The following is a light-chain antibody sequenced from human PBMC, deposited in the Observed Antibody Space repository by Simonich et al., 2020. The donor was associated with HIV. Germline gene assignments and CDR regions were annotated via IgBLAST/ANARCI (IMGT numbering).Light chain of an antibody. CDR1: QSVLYNSNNKNY. J-gene: IGKJ2*01. CDR3: QQYSSTPMYT. V-gene: IGKV4-1*01. CDR2: WAS. Sequence: DIVMTQSPDSLAVSLGERATINCKSSQSVLYNSNNKNYLAWYQQKPGQPPKLLIYWASTRESGVPDRFSGSGSGTDFTLTISSLQAEDVAVYYCQQYSSTPMYTFGQGTKLEIK.